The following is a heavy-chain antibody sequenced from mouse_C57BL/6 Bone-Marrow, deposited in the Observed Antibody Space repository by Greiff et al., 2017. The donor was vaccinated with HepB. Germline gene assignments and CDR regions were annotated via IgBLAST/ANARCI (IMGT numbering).Heavy chain of an antibody. J-gene: IGHJ1*03. CDR3: ARRGTTVVAKYFDV. Sequence: EVKLVESGGGLVKPGGSLKLSCAASGFTFSSYTMSWVRQTPEKRLEWVATISGGGGNTYYPDSVKGRFTISRDNAKNTLYLQMSSLRSEDTALYYCARRGTTVVAKYFDVWGTGTTVTVSS. D-gene: IGHD1-1*01. CDR2: ISGGGGNT. CDR1: GFTFSSYT. V-gene: IGHV5-9*01.